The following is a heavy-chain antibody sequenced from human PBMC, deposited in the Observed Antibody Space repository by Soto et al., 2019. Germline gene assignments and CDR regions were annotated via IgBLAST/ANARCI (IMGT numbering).Heavy chain of an antibody. V-gene: IGHV1-69*01. CDR2: IIPMFVTV. D-gene: IGHD5-18*01. Sequence: QVQLVQSGSEVKKPGSSVKVSCKASGGSFSSNPISWVRQAPGQGLEWMAGIIPMFVTVHYAQKFQGRVTITADESTSTAYMELTSLSSEHTGVYFSARGGRGYSSAPRYYFDYWGQGTLVTVS. J-gene: IGHJ4*02. CDR1: GGSFSSNP. CDR3: ARGGRGYSSAPRYYFDY.